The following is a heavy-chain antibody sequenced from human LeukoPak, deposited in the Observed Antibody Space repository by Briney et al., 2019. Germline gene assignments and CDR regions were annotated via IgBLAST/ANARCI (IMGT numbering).Heavy chain of an antibody. CDR2: IYYSGST. CDR3: ARERIVAMIGFDY. CDR1: GGSISSSSYY. V-gene: IGHV4-39*07. Sequence: PSETLSLTCTVSGGSISSSSYYWGWIRQPPGKGLEWIGSIYYSGSTYYNPSLKSRVTISVDTSKNQFSLKLSSVTAADTAVYYCARERIVAMIGFDYWSQGTLVTVSS. J-gene: IGHJ4*02. D-gene: IGHD5-12*01.